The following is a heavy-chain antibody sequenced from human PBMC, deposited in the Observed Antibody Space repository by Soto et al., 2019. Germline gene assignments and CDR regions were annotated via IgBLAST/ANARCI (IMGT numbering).Heavy chain of an antibody. V-gene: IGHV1-2*04. D-gene: IGHD6-6*01. CDR2: INPNSGDT. J-gene: IGHJ4*02. CDR1: GYTFTGYY. CDR3: ARDGRSSSGLGY. Sequence: GASVKVSCKASGYTFTGYYMHWVRQAPGQGLEWMGWINPNSGDTNYAQKFQGWVTMTRDTSISTAYMELSRLRSDDTAVYYCARDGRSSSGLGYWGQGTLVTVSS.